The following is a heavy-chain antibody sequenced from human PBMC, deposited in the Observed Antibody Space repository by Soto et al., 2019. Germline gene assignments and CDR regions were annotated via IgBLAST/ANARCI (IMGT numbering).Heavy chain of an antibody. Sequence: GXSXKVSYKASGGTXTSYAISLVRQAPGQGLEWIGGIIPIFCTANYAQKFQGRVTITADESTSKAYMELSSMRSEYTAVCYCASTKSSITMIVAIDYWGQGTLVTVSS. CDR2: IIPIFCTA. CDR3: ASTKSSITMIVAIDY. CDR1: GGTXTSYA. D-gene: IGHD3-22*01. J-gene: IGHJ4*02. V-gene: IGHV1-69*13.